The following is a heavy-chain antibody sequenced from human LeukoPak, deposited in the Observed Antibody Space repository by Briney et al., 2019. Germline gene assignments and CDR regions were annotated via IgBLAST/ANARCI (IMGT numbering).Heavy chain of an antibody. CDR2: INSGGTTT. D-gene: IGHD2-15*01. V-gene: IGHV3-74*01. CDR1: GFTFSNYW. Sequence: GGSLRLSCVASGFTFSNYWMHWVRQAPGKGLVWVSRINSGGTTTSYADSVKGRFTISRDNVKNTLYLQMNSLRAEDTAVYYCARDREKVAADYWGQGTLVTVSS. J-gene: IGHJ4*02. CDR3: ARDREKVAADY.